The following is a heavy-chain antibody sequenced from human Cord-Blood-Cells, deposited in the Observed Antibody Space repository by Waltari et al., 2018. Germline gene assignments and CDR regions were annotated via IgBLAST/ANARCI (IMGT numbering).Heavy chain of an antibody. CDR1: GSSFSSFW. Sequence: EVQLVESGGGLVQHGGSLRLSCAASGSSFSSFWMSWVRQAPGKGLEWGANIKQDGSEKYYVDSVKGRFTISRDNAKNSLYLQMNSLRAEDTAVYYCARESTDAFDIWGQGTMVTVSS. J-gene: IGHJ3*02. V-gene: IGHV3-7*01. CDR2: IKQDGSEK. CDR3: ARESTDAFDI.